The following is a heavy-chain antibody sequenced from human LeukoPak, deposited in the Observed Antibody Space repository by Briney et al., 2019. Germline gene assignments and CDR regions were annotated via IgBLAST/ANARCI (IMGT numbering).Heavy chain of an antibody. J-gene: IGHJ4*02. V-gene: IGHV3-33*01. CDR2: IWYDGSNK. Sequence: SGGSLRLSCAASGFTFSSYWMNWARQAPGKGLEWVAVIWYDGSNKYYADSVKGRFTISRDNSKNTLYLQMNSLRAEDTAVYYCARDSRSEYDFWSALGYWGQGTLVTVSS. CDR3: ARDSRSEYDFWSALGY. D-gene: IGHD3-3*01. CDR1: GFTFSSYW.